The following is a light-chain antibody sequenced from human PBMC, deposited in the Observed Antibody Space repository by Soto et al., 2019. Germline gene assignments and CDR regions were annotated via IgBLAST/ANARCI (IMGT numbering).Light chain of an antibody. Sequence: QSVLTQPASVSGSPGQSITISCTGTSSDVGGYDYVSWYQQHPGKAPKLLIYDVSNRPSGVSNRFSGSKSGNTASLTISGLQAEDEGDYYCTSYTARRLYVFGSGTKLTVL. V-gene: IGLV2-14*03. CDR3: TSYTARRLYV. CDR1: SSDVGGYDY. J-gene: IGLJ1*01. CDR2: DVS.